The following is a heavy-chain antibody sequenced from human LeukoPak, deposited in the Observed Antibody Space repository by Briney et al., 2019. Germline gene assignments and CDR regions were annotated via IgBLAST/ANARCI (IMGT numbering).Heavy chain of an antibody. Sequence: SETLSLTCTVSGGSISSYYCSWTRQPPGKGLEWIGYIYYSGSTNYNPSLKGRVTISVDTSKNQFSLKLSSVTAADTAVYYCARSLSTTGLRWGQGTLVTVSS. CDR2: IYYSGST. V-gene: IGHV4-59*08. J-gene: IGHJ4*02. D-gene: IGHD1-1*01. CDR3: ARSLSTTGLR. CDR1: GGSISSYY.